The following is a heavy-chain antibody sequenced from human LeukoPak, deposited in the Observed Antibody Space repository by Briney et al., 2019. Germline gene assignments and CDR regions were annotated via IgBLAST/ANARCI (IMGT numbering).Heavy chain of an antibody. CDR1: GYTFTHYV. D-gene: IGHD1-20*01. Sequence: ASVKVSCKTSGYTFTHYVISWVRQAPGQGLEWMGRIGPYNGNTKYAQKLQGRVTMTTDTSTSTAYMELRSLRSDDTAVYYCARASTHRYNWKSGQLNDAFDIWGQGTMVTVSS. V-gene: IGHV1-18*01. CDR3: ARASTHRYNWKSGQLNDAFDI. J-gene: IGHJ3*02. CDR2: IGPYNGNT.